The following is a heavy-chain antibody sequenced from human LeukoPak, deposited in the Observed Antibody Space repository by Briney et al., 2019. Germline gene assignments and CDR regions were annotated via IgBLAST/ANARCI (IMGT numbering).Heavy chain of an antibody. CDR3: TRRGIVIRGVLIMGFHKAANYFDY. V-gene: IGHV3-23*01. D-gene: IGHD3-10*01. Sequence: GGSLRLSRVVSGIAVSNYDMSWVRQAPGKGLEGVSGIRERGGGTNYADSGEGRFTISRDNSETTVYLQMSSLRAEDTAVYFCTRRGIVIRGVLIMGFHKAANYFDYWGQGILVTVSS. CDR1: GIAVSNYD. CDR2: IRERGGGT. J-gene: IGHJ4*02.